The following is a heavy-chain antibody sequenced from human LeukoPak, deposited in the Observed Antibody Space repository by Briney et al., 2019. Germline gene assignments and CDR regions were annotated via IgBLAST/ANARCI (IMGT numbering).Heavy chain of an antibody. D-gene: IGHD6-19*01. CDR3: ASSPSIAVALFDY. V-gene: IGHV1-2*02. CDR2: INPNSGGT. CDR1: GYTFTGYY. J-gene: IGHJ4*02. Sequence: RASVKVSCKASGYTFTGYYMHWVRQAPGQGLEWMGWINPNSGGTNYAQKFQGRVTITRDTSASTAYMELSSLRSEDTAVYYCASSPSIAVALFDYWGQGTLVTVSS.